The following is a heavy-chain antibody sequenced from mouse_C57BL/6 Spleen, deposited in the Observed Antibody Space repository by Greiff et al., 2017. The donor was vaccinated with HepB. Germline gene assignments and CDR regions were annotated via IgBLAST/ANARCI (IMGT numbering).Heavy chain of an antibody. J-gene: IGHJ1*03. V-gene: IGHV1-18*01. Sequence: EVQLQQSGPELVKPGASVKIPCKASGYTFTDYNMDWVKQSHGKSLEWIGDINPNNGGTIYNQKFKGKATLTVDKSSSTAYMELRSLTSEDTAVYYCARWAFYYYGSSYGYFDVWGTGTTVTVSS. D-gene: IGHD1-1*01. CDR1: GYTFTDYN. CDR2: INPNNGGT. CDR3: ARWAFYYYGSSYGYFDV.